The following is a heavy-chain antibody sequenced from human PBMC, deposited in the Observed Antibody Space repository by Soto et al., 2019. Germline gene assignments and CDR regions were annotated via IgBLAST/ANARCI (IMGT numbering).Heavy chain of an antibody. CDR2: INHSGST. V-gene: IGHV4-34*01. Sequence: SETLSLTCAVYGGSFSGYYWSRIRQPPGKGLEWIGEINHSGSTNYNPSLKSRVTTSVDTSKNQFSLKLSSVTAADTAVYYCARDVAARPDWFDPWGQGTLVTVSS. J-gene: IGHJ5*02. CDR1: GGSFSGYY. CDR3: ARDVAARPDWFDP. D-gene: IGHD6-6*01.